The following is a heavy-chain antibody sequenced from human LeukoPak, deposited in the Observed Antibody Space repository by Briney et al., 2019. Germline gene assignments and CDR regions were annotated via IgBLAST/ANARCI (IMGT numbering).Heavy chain of an antibody. CDR2: ISYDGSNK. D-gene: IGHD3-3*01. V-gene: IGHV3-30-3*01. CDR3: AREGIDYDFWSGYSNPLGYFDC. J-gene: IGHJ4*02. CDR1: GFTFSSYA. Sequence: GGSLRLSCAASGFTFSSYAMHWVRQATGKGLEWVAVISYDGSNKYYADSVKGRFTISRDNSKNTLYLQMNSLRAEDTAVYYCAREGIDYDFWSGYSNPLGYFDCWGQGTLVTVSS.